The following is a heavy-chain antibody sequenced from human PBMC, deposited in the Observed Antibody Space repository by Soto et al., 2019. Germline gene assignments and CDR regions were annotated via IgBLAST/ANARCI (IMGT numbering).Heavy chain of an antibody. V-gene: IGHV1-18*01. CDR2: ISAYNGNT. D-gene: IGHD3-3*01. CDR1: GYTFTSYG. CDR3: ARGPTVFGVVTRFYYYGMDV. J-gene: IGHJ6*02. Sequence: ASVKVSCKASGYTFTSYGISWVRQAPGQGLEWMGWISAYNGNTNYAQKLQGRVTMTTDTSTSTAYMELRSLRSDDTAVYYCARGPTVFGVVTRFYYYGMDVWGQGTTVTVSS.